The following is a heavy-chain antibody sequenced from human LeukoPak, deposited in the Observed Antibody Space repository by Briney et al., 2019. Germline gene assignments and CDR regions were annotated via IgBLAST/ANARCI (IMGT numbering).Heavy chain of an antibody. D-gene: IGHD3-22*01. CDR1: GGSFSGYY. Sequence: SETLSLTCAVYGGSFSGYYWSWIRQPPGKGLEWIGEINHSGSTNYNPSLKSRVTISVDTYKNQFSLKLSSVTAADTAVYYCARGAGYYDSSRYNFDYWGQGTLVTVSS. J-gene: IGHJ4*02. CDR2: INHSGST. V-gene: IGHV4-34*01. CDR3: ARGAGYYDSSRYNFDY.